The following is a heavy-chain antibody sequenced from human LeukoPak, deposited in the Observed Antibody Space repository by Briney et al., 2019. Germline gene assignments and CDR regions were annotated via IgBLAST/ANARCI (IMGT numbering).Heavy chain of an antibody. CDR3: ARDLRLIARGYHGLYFDY. CDR2: INPNSGGT. V-gene: IGHV1-2*02. Sequence: ASVKVSCKASGYTFTGYYMHWVRQAPGQGLEWMGWINPNSGGTNYAQKFQGRVTMTRDTSISTAYMELSRLRSDDTAVYYCARDLRLIARGYHGLYFDYWGQGTLVTVSS. D-gene: IGHD5-18*01. J-gene: IGHJ4*02. CDR1: GYTFTGYY.